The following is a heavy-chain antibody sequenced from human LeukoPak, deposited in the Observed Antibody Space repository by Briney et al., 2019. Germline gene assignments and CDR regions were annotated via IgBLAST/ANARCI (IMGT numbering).Heavy chain of an antibody. D-gene: IGHD3-16*01. CDR3: AGGGDFDY. J-gene: IGHJ4*02. Sequence: PGGSLRLSCETSGFTSSNYWMQWVRQAPGKGLEWVSSISRTSEYIHYADSVRGRFAISRDNAKNSVYLQMNSLRAEDTAVYFWAGGGDFDYWGQGILVTVSA. CDR2: ISRTSEYI. CDR1: GFTSSNYW. V-gene: IGHV3-21*01.